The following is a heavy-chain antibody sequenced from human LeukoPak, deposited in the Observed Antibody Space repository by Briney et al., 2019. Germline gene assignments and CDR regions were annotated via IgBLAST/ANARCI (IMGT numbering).Heavy chain of an antibody. CDR2: ISYDGSYK. Sequence: PGGSLRLSCAASGFTFSSYGMHWVRQAPGKGLEWVAVISYDGSYKYYADSVKGRFTVSRDNSKNTLYLQMNSLRAEDTAVYYCAKDGHREKTVTTDFQHWGQGTLVTVSS. J-gene: IGHJ1*01. CDR3: AKDGHREKTVTTDFQH. V-gene: IGHV3-30*18. D-gene: IGHD4-17*01. CDR1: GFTFSSYG.